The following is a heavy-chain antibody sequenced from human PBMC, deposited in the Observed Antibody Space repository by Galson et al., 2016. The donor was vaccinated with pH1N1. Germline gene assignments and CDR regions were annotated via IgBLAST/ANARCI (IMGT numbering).Heavy chain of an antibody. V-gene: IGHV5-51*03. CDR1: GYSFTRYW. J-gene: IGHJ3*02. CDR2: VNPGGSTI. D-gene: IGHD4-17*01. Sequence: QSGAEVKKPGESLKISCKASGYSFTRYWIAWVRQVPGKGQEWVGVVNPGGSTIRYSPPFQGKVTISSDKSINTAYLQWISLKASDTATYYCARKYDFGDYRGDAFDIWGQGTMVIVSS. CDR3: ARKYDFGDYRGDAFDI.